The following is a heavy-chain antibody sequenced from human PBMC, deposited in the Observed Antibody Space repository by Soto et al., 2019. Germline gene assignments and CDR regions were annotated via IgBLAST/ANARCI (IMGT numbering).Heavy chain of an antibody. J-gene: IGHJ4*02. Sequence: EVQLLESGGGLVQPGGSLRLSCVASGFTFSTYTMSWVRQAPGKGLEWVSVISGSGGSSGPSYADSVQGRFSISRDNTRNTLYLQMNSLRGEDTAMYYCAKARCSTANCDVREYWGQVTRVTVSS. V-gene: IGHV3-23*01. CDR1: GFTFSTYT. CDR3: AKARCSTANCDVREY. CDR2: ISGSGGSSGP. D-gene: IGHD2-2*01.